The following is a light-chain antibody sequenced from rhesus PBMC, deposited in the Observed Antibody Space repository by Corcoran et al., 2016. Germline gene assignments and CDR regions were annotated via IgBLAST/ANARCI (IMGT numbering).Light chain of an antibody. CDR1: QSISNW. CDR2: EAS. Sequence: DIQMTQSPSSLSASVGDTVTITCRASQSISNWLDWYQQKPGETPKVLIYEASILQSGVPSRFSGSESGTDFSLTISNLQSEDFATYYCQHYYSAPFTFGPGTKLDI. J-gene: IGKJ3*01. V-gene: IGKV1-22*01. CDR3: QHYYSAPFT.